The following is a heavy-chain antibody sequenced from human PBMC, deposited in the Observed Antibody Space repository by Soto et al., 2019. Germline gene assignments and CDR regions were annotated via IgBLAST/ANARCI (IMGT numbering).Heavy chain of an antibody. J-gene: IGHJ6*03. CDR1: GFIFSNYA. CDR3: AKFRGPTYDFYYMDA. V-gene: IGHV3-23*01. CDR2: SRGSGGST. Sequence: EVQLLESWGGVVQPGGSLTLSCAASGFIFSNYAMTWVRQAPGKGLEWVSSRGSGGSTYQADSVKGRFIISRDNSKNMLYLQMDSLRAEDTAVYYCAKFRGPTYDFYYMDAWGKGTTVIVS. D-gene: IGHD3-10*01.